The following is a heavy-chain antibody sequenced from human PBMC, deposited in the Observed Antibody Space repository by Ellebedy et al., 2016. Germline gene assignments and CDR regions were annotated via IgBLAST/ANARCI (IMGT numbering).Heavy chain of an antibody. CDR3: ARDRPVAGTGIPFDS. Sequence: GGSLRLSXAAPGSTVNSNHMSWVRQAPGKGLEWVSIFDSGGSKYYADSVKGRFIISKDISKNTLYLQMNSLRAEDTALYFCARDRPVAGTGIPFDSWGQGTLVTVSS. D-gene: IGHD6-19*01. J-gene: IGHJ4*02. V-gene: IGHV3-53*01. CDR2: FDSGGSK. CDR1: GSTVNSNH.